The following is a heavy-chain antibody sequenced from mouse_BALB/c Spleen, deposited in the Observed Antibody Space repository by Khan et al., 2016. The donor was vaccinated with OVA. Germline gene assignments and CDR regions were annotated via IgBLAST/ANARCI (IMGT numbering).Heavy chain of an antibody. V-gene: IGHV1-77*01. Sequence: QVQLQQSGPELVKPGASVKMSCKASGYTFPDFLISWVKQRKGQGLEWIGEIYPGSGYTYYNEKFKGKATLTSDKSSNTAYMQLSNLTSEDSAVYFCARAGYGGFAFWGQGTLVTVSA. CDR2: IYPGSGYT. D-gene: IGHD3-2*02. CDR3: ARAGYGGFAF. CDR1: GYTFPDFL. J-gene: IGHJ3*01.